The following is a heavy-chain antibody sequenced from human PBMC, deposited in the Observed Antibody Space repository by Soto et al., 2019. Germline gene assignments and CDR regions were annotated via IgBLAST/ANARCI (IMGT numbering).Heavy chain of an antibody. CDR1: GFTFNNYA. CDR2: ISYDGSNK. J-gene: IGHJ4*02. V-gene: IGHV3-30-3*01. CDR3: ARSDGYNKIEY. D-gene: IGHD6-25*01. Sequence: GGSLRLSCAASGFTFNNYALHWVRQAPGKGLEWVAVISYDGSNKYYADSLKGRFTISRDDSKNTLYLQMNSLRAEDTAVYYCARSDGYNKIEYWGQGTLVTVSS.